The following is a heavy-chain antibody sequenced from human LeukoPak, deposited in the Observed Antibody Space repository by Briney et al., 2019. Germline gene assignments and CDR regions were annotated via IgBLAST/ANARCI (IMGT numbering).Heavy chain of an antibody. V-gene: IGHV4-31*03. J-gene: IGHJ5*02. Sequence: SETLSLTCTVSGGSISSGGYYWSWIRQHPGRGLEWIGYIYYSGSTYYNPSLKSRVTISVDTSKNQFSLKLSSVTAADTAVYYCARDLQQLKGYNWFDPWGQGTLVTVSS. CDR3: ARDLQQLKGYNWFDP. CDR2: IYYSGST. D-gene: IGHD6-13*01. CDR1: GGSISSGGYY.